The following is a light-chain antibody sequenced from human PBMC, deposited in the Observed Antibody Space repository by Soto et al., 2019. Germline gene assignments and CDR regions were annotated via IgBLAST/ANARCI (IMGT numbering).Light chain of an antibody. CDR1: QSVGIY. J-gene: IGKJ5*01. Sequence: EIVLTQSPATLSLSAGERATLSCRASQSVGIYLAWYQHKPGQAPRLLIYDASNRATGIPGRFSGSGSGKDLTLTISSLEPEDFAVYYCQQRSSWPLITFGQGTRLEIK. V-gene: IGKV3-11*01. CDR3: QQRSSWPLIT. CDR2: DAS.